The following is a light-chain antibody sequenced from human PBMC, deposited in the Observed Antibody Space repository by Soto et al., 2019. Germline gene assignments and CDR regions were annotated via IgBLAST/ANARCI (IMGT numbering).Light chain of an antibody. CDR1: QSISNW. CDR3: LQYGSSVWT. CDR2: KTS. J-gene: IGKJ1*01. Sequence: DIQMTQSPSTLSASVGDRVTITCRASQSISNWLAWYQQKPGKAPKLLIYKTSNLDSGVPSRFSGSGSGTDFTLTIPRLEPEDFAVYYCLQYGSSVWTFGQGTKVEIK. V-gene: IGKV1-5*03.